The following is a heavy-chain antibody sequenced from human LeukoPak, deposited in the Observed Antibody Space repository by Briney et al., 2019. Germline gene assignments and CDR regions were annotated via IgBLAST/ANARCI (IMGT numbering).Heavy chain of an antibody. CDR2: ISHSGST. D-gene: IGHD3-22*01. V-gene: IGHV4-34*01. CDR3: VTYYYGSSAPKRNY. Sequence: SETLSLTCAVYGGSFSDYFWSWIRQPPGKGLEWIGEISHSGSTTYNPSLRSRVTISGETSKKQFSLKLSSVTAADTAVYYCVTYYYGSSAPKRNYWGQGILVTVSS. J-gene: IGHJ4*02. CDR1: GGSFSDYF.